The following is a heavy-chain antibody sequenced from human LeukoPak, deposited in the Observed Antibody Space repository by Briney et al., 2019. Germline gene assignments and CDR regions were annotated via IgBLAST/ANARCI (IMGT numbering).Heavy chain of an antibody. D-gene: IGHD3-3*01. CDR3: ARDPPPPEPVVGVVIPYYYYYGMDV. CDR1: GYTFTSYG. Sequence: ASVRVSCTASGYTFTSYGISWVRQAPGQGLEWMGWISAYNGNTNYAQKLQGRVTMTTDTSTSTAYMELRSLRSDDTAVYYCARDPPPPEPVVGVVIPYYYYYGMDVWGQGTTVTVSS. CDR2: ISAYNGNT. J-gene: IGHJ6*02. V-gene: IGHV1-18*01.